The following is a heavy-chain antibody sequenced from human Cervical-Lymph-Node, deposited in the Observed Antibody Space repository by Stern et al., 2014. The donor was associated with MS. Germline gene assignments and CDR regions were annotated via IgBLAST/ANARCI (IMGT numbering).Heavy chain of an antibody. D-gene: IGHD4-11*01. J-gene: IGHJ4*02. CDR3: ALRRSYYVF. V-gene: IGHV1-69*01. Sequence: VQLAESGSEVKKPGSSVKVSCKPSGDTFSNYALSWVRQAPGQGLEWVGGLIPFYGATRYGRKFQGRVTITPEESTGTAFMELTNLTSDDTAIYYCALRRSYYVFWGQGTLITVSS. CDR1: GDTFSNYA. CDR2: LIPFYGAT.